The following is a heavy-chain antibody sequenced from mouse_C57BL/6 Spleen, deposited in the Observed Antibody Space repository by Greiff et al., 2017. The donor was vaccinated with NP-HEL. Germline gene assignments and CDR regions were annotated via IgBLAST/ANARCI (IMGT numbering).Heavy chain of an antibody. Sequence: VQLQQSGAELVKPGASVKISCKASGYAFSSYWMNWVKQRPGKGLEWIGQIYPGDGDTNYNGKLKGKATLTAAKSYSTAYMQLSSLTSEDSAVYFCERRDYYGSRGGYFDVWGTGTTVTVSS. CDR3: ERRDYYGSRGGYFDV. V-gene: IGHV1-80*01. CDR2: IYPGDGDT. J-gene: IGHJ1*03. D-gene: IGHD1-1*01. CDR1: GYAFSSYW.